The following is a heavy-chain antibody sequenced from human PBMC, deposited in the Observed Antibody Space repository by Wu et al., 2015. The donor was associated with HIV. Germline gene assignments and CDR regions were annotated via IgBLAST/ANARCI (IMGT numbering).Heavy chain of an antibody. V-gene: IGHV1-2*02. CDR1: GYTFTGYY. Sequence: QVQLVQSGAEVKKPGASVKVSCKASGYTFTGYYMHWVRQAPGQGLEWMGWINPNSGGTNYAQKFQGRVTMTRDTSISTAYMELSRLRSDDTAVYYCARTNYDILTGYYQPPFDYWGQGTLVTVSS. CDR2: INPNSGGT. J-gene: IGHJ4*02. CDR3: ARTNYDILTGYYQPPFDY. D-gene: IGHD3-9*01.